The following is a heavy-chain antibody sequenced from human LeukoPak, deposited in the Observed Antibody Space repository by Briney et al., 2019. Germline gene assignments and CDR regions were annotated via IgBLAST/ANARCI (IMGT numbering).Heavy chain of an antibody. D-gene: IGHD3-3*01. Sequence: SETLSLTCAVYGGSFSGYYWSWIRQHPGKGLEWIGYIYYSGSTYYNPSLKSRVTISVDTSKNQFSLKLSSVTAADTAVYYCASSTYYDFWSGYSPPYYYGMDVWGQGTTVTVSS. CDR3: ASSTYYDFWSGYSPPYYYGMDV. J-gene: IGHJ6*02. CDR1: GGSFSGYY. CDR2: IYYSGST. V-gene: IGHV4-31*11.